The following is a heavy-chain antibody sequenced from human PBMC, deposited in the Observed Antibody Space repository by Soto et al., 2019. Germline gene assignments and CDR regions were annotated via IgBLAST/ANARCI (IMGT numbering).Heavy chain of an antibody. J-gene: IGHJ5*02. CDR3: AKDLYGAGWYNYFDP. D-gene: IGHD6-19*01. CDR2: ISHDGGAT. CDR1: RFTFSTTG. Sequence: QVQLVESGGGVVQPGRSLRLSCVASRFTFSTTGMHWVRQVPGKGLEWVAMISHDGGATYYADSVKGRFTISRDTSKSTLYLQMNSLRPEDTAVYHCAKDLYGAGWYNYFDPWGQGTLVTVSS. V-gene: IGHV3-30*18.